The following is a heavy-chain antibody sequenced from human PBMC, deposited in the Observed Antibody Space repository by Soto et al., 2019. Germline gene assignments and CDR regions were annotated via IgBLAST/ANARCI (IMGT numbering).Heavy chain of an antibody. CDR3: ATDRIAAAGTRWFDP. D-gene: IGHD6-13*01. V-gene: IGHV1-24*01. CDR1: GYTLTELS. Sequence: ASVKVSCKVSGYTLTELSMHWVRQAPGKGLEWMGGFDPEDGETIYARKFQGRVTMTEDTSTDTAYMELSSLRSEDTAVYYCATDRIAAAGTRWFDPWGQGTLVTVSS. CDR2: FDPEDGET. J-gene: IGHJ5*02.